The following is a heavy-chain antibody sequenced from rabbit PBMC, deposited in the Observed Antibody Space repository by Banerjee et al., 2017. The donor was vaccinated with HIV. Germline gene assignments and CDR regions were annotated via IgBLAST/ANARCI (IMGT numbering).Heavy chain of an antibody. CDR3: ARSLSFAGYALNL. D-gene: IGHD4-2*01. CDR1: GFSFSIGYY. Sequence: QSLEESGGDLVKPGASLTLTCTASGFSFSIGYYMCWVRQVPGKGLEWIACIWTNSASTHYATWVNGRFTISKTSSTTVTLQMTRLTAADTATYFCARSLSFAGYALNLWGPGTLVTVS. CDR2: IWTNSAST. J-gene: IGHJ4*01. V-gene: IGHV1S40*01.